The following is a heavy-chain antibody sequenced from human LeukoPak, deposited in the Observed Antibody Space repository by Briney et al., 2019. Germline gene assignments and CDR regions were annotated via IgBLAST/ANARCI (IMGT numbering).Heavy chain of an antibody. CDR2: ISGSGGST. V-gene: IGHV3-23*01. CDR1: GFTFSSYG. D-gene: IGHD6-13*01. J-gene: IGHJ4*02. CDR3: AKHGPGIAAAGIHY. Sequence: GGSLRLSCAASGFTFSSYGMHWVRQAPGKGLEWVSAISGSGGSTYYADSVKGRFTISRDNSKNTLYLQMNSLRAEDTAVYYCAKHGPGIAAAGIHYWGQGTLVTVSS.